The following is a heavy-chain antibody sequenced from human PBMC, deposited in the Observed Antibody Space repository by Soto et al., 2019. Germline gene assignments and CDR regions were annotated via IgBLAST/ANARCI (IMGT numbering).Heavy chain of an antibody. CDR3: ARLEGLATISYSFDF. Sequence: QLQLQESGPGLVKPSETLSLTCSVSDDSINSDKYYLGWIRQPPGKGLEWIGSIYYRGNAYYNPSLQTRVTISLVKSKSQYSLKLHSVTAADSAVYFCARLEGLATISYSFDFWGPGALVTVSS. CDR1: DDSINSDKYY. V-gene: IGHV4-39*01. J-gene: IGHJ4*02. D-gene: IGHD5-12*01. CDR2: IYYRGNA.